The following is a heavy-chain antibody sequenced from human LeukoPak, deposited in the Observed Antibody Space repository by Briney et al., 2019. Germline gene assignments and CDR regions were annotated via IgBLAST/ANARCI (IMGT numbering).Heavy chain of an antibody. J-gene: IGHJ3*02. V-gene: IGHV4-59*01. D-gene: IGHD4-23*01. CDR2: IYSSGST. CDR3: ARADYGGNSAAFNI. Sequence: SETLSLTCTVSGGSISNYYWNWIRQPPGKGLEWIGYIYSSGSTSFNPSLTSRVTISVDTSKNQFSLNLTSVTAADTAVYYCARADYGGNSAAFNIWGQGTMVTVSS. CDR1: GGSISNYY.